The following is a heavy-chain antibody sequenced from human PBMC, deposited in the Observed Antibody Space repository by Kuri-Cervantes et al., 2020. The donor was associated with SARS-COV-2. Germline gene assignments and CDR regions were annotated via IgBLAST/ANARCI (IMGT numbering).Heavy chain of an antibody. CDR2: IRFDGSNK. D-gene: IGHD5-12*01. J-gene: IGHJ4*02. CDR3: GKDPAYRGAYDLGKLDY. V-gene: IGHV3-30*02. Sequence: GESLKISCAASGFTFSSYGMHWVRQAPGKGLEWVAFIRFDGSNKYYADSVQGRFTISRDSSKNTLYLEMNNLRVEDTAVYYCGKDPAYRGAYDLGKLDYWGQGTLVTVSS. CDR1: GFTFSSYG.